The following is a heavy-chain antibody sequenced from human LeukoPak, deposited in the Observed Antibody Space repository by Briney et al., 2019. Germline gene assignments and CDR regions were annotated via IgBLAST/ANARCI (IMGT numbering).Heavy chain of an antibody. V-gene: IGHV4-61*08. CDR3: ARSQNYYGSGDY. CDR1: SVSVSNGDYY. J-gene: IGHJ4*02. D-gene: IGHD3-10*01. Sequence: LETLSLTCTVSSVSVSNGDYYWSWLRQPPGKALEWIGYIYYTGSAYYNPSLGGRVTLSVDTSKNQFSVKLSSVTAADTAVYYCARSQNYYGSGDYWGQGTLVTVSS. CDR2: IYYTGSA.